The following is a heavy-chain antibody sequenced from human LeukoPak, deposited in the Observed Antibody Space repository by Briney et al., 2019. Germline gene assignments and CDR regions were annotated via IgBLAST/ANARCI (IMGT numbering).Heavy chain of an antibody. CDR3: SRWQGGTQYFQY. CDR2: IRSKADGERA. CDR1: GFTFGDNA. V-gene: IGHV3-49*04. Sequence: GGSLRLSCTTSGFTFGDNALSWVRQAPGKGLEGIASIRSKADGERAEYAAPVEGRFTISRDDSRSIAYLQMNDLRTEDTAVYYCSRWQGGTQYFQYRGQGTLVTVSS. J-gene: IGHJ4*02.